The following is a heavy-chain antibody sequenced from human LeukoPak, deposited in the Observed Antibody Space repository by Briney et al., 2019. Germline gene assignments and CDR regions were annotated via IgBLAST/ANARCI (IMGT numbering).Heavy chain of an antibody. CDR2: IKQDGSEK. Sequence: PGGSLRLSCAASGFSVSSYDLNWVRQAPGKGREGVANIKQDGSEKYYVDSVKGRFTISRDNAKNSLYLQMNSLRAEDTAVYYCARDPDGPGGLFDYWGQGTLVTVSS. CDR1: GFSVSSYD. D-gene: IGHD1-14*01. CDR3: ARDPDGPGGLFDY. J-gene: IGHJ4*02. V-gene: IGHV3-7*01.